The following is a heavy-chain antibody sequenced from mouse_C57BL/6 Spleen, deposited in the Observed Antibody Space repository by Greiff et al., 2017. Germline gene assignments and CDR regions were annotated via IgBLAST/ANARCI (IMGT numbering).Heavy chain of an antibody. V-gene: IGHV1-69*01. CDR2: IDPSDSTT. CDR1: GYTFTSYW. J-gene: IGHJ2*01. CDR3: ADRIYPYYFDY. D-gene: IGHD2-1*01. Sequence: QVQLQQPGAELVMPGASVKLSCKASGYTFTSYWMHWVKQRPGQGLEWIGEIDPSDSTTNYNQKFKGKSTLTVDKSSSTAYMQLSSLTSEDSAVYYCADRIYPYYFDYWGQGTTLTVSS.